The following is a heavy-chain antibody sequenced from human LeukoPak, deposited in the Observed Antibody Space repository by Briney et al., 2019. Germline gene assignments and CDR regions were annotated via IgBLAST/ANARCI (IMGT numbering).Heavy chain of an antibody. D-gene: IGHD4-17*01. J-gene: IGHJ5*02. Sequence: HRASLKVSCKAPGYTFTGYYMHWVRQAPGQGLEWMGWINPNSGGTNYAQKFQGWVTMTRDTSISTAYMELSRLRSDDTAVYYCARGANYGDYSNWFDPWGQGTLVTVSS. CDR2: INPNSGGT. CDR3: ARGANYGDYSNWFDP. CDR1: GYTFTGYY. V-gene: IGHV1-2*04.